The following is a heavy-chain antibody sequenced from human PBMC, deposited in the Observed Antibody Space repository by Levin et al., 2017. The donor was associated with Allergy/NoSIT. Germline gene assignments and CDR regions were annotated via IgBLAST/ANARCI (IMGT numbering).Heavy chain of an antibody. CDR1: GFTFSSYA. CDR2: ISYDGSNK. J-gene: IGHJ3*02. CDR3: ARDIVLMVYVPGGQWDPPDAFDI. Sequence: GGSLRLSCAASGFTFSSYAMHWVRQAPGKGLEWVAVISYDGSNKYYADSVKGRFTISRDNSKNTLYLQMNSLRAEDTAVYYCARDIVLMVYVPGGQWDPPDAFDIWGQGTMVTVSS. V-gene: IGHV3-30*04. D-gene: IGHD2-8*01.